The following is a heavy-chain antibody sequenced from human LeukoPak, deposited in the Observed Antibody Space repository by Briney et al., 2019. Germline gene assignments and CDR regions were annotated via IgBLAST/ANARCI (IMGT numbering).Heavy chain of an antibody. CDR1: GGSISSSSYY. CDR2: IYYSGST. Sequence: SETLSLTCTVSGGSISSSSYYWSWIRQPPGKGLEWIGYIYYSGSTNYNPSLKSRVTISVDTSKNQFSLKLSSVTAADTAVYYCARGNSYYDSSGAFDYWGQGTLVTVSS. V-gene: IGHV4-61*01. D-gene: IGHD3-22*01. J-gene: IGHJ4*02. CDR3: ARGNSYYDSSGAFDY.